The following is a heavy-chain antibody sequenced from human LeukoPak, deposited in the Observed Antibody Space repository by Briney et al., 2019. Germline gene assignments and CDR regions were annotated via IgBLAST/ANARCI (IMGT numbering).Heavy chain of an antibody. Sequence: SVKVSCKASGGTFSSYAISWVRQAPGQGLEWMGRIIPTLGIANYAQKFQGRVTITADKSTSTAYMELSSLRSEDTAVYYCARDRGSSWYDAFDIWGQGTMVTVSS. D-gene: IGHD6-13*01. J-gene: IGHJ3*02. CDR1: GGTFSSYA. CDR2: IIPTLGIA. V-gene: IGHV1-69*04. CDR3: ARDRGSSWYDAFDI.